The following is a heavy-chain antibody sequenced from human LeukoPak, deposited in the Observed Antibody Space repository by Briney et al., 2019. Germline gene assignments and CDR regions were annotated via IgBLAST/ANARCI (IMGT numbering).Heavy chain of an antibody. Sequence: PSETLSLTCTVSGGSISYYYWSWIRQSPGKGLEWIGYIYYNGSTNYNPSLKSRVTISVDMSKNQFSLRVTSVTAADTAIYYCARKGGHFDYWGQGTLVTVSS. CDR1: GGSISYYY. CDR2: IYYNGST. J-gene: IGHJ4*02. V-gene: IGHV4-59*01. D-gene: IGHD2-15*01. CDR3: ARKGGHFDY.